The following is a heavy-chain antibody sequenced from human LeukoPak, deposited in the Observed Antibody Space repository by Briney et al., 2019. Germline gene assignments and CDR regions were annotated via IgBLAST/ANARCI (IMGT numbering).Heavy chain of an antibody. CDR3: ARDLIVVVPAAIGGNWFDP. Sequence: ASVKVSCKASGYTFTSYGISWVRQAPGQGLEWMGWISAYNGNTNYAQKLQGRVTMTTDTSTSTAYMELRSLRSDDTAVYYCARDLIVVVPAAIGGNWFDPWGLGTLVTVSS. CDR1: GYTFTSYG. D-gene: IGHD2-2*02. J-gene: IGHJ5*02. V-gene: IGHV1-18*01. CDR2: ISAYNGNT.